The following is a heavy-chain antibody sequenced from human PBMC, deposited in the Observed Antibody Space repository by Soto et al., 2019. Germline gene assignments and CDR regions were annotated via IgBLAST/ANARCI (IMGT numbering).Heavy chain of an antibody. Sequence: PSETLSLTCTVSGDSITGSHWNWIRQPPGRGLEWIGYIYYSGSTNYNPSLKSRVTISVDTSKNQFSLKLSSVTAADTAVYYCARDLSSGSQDAFDIWGQGKMVSV. D-gene: IGHD3-22*01. CDR1: GDSITGSH. CDR3: ARDLSSGSQDAFDI. CDR2: IYYSGST. V-gene: IGHV4-59*01. J-gene: IGHJ3*02.